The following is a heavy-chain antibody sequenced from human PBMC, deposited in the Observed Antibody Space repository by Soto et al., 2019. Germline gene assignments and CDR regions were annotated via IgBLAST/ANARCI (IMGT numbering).Heavy chain of an antibody. J-gene: IGHJ3*02. CDR2: ISSSSSYI. Sequence: EVQLVESGGGLVKPGGSLRLSCAASGFTFSSYSMNWVRQAPGKGLEWVSSISSSSSYIYYADSVKGRFTISRDNAKNSLYLQMNSLRAEDTAVYYCARDTPRGRDAFDIWGQGTMVTVSS. CDR1: GFTFSSYS. V-gene: IGHV3-21*01. CDR3: ARDTPRGRDAFDI.